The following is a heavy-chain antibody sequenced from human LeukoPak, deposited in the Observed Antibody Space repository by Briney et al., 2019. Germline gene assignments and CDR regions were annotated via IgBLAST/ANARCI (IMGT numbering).Heavy chain of an antibody. V-gene: IGHV1-18*01. Sequence: ASVKVSCKVSGYTLTELSMHWVRQAPGKGLEWMGWISAYNGNTNYAQKLQGRVTMTTDTSTSTAYMELRSLGSDDTAVYYCARGDYYGSGTYYKKTVDYWGQGTLVTVSS. J-gene: IGHJ4*02. CDR3: ARGDYYGSGTYYKKTVDY. CDR1: GYTLTELS. CDR2: ISAYNGNT. D-gene: IGHD3-10*01.